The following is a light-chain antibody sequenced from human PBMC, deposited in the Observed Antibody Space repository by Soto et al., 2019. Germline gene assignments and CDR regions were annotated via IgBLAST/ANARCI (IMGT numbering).Light chain of an antibody. Sequence: EIVLTQTTGTLSLSLGERVILSCRTSHSVNSHVAWYQQKPGQAPRLLLYGASTRATGIPVRFSGSGFGTEFTLTISSLQSEDFAVYYCQQYKNWPLFGHGTRLEIK. J-gene: IGKJ5*01. V-gene: IGKV3-15*01. CDR2: GAS. CDR3: QQYKNWPL. CDR1: HSVNSH.